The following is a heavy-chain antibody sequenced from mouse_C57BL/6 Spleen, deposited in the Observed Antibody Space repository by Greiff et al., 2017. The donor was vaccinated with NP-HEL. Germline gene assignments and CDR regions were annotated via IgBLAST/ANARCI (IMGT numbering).Heavy chain of an antibody. Sequence: QVQLQQSGAELVKPGASVKMSCKASGYTFTSYWITWVKQRPGQGLEWIGDIYPGSGSTNYNEKFKSKATLTVDTSSSTAYMQLSSLTSEDSAVYYCARGGANWAWFAYWGQGTLVTVSA. J-gene: IGHJ3*01. CDR2: IYPGSGST. V-gene: IGHV1-55*01. CDR3: ARGGANWAWFAY. CDR1: GYTFTSYW. D-gene: IGHD4-1*01.